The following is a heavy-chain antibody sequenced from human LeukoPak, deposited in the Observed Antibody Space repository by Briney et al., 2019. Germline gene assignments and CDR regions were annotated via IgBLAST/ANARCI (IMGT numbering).Heavy chain of an antibody. J-gene: IGHJ3*02. Sequence: PGGSLRLSCAASGFTFNHYGMHWVRQAPGKGLEWVTMISYDRRHEYYADSVKGRFTISSDSSKSTVYLQMNSLRPEDTAVYYCASNVTTTPITTGGAFNIWGQGTMVTVSS. CDR3: ASNVTTTPITTGGAFNI. V-gene: IGHV3-30*03. CDR2: ISYDRRHE. CDR1: GFTFNHYG. D-gene: IGHD4-17*01.